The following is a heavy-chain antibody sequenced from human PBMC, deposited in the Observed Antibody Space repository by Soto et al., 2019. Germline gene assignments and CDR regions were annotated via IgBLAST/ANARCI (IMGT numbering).Heavy chain of an antibody. CDR1: GGSISGYF. CDR3: ARGGVQLGLFDY. CDR2: IYSSGST. D-gene: IGHD1-1*01. V-gene: IGHV4-59*01. J-gene: IGHJ4*02. Sequence: SETLSLTCTVSGGSISGYFWSWIRQPPGKGLEWIGYIYSSGSTNYNPSLKSRVTISVDTSMNQFSLKLNSVTAADTAMYYCARGGVQLGLFDYWGPGTLVTVSS.